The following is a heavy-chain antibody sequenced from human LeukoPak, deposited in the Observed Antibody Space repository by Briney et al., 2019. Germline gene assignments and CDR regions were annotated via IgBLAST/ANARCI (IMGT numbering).Heavy chain of an antibody. J-gene: IGHJ5*01. CDR2: IHYGGGS. CDR3: ARSTSSLNCFDS. V-gene: IGHV4-59*01. CDR1: GGSISTYY. Sequence: SETLSLTCTVSGGSISTYYWSWIRQPPGKGPEWIGFIHYGGGSDYNPSLKSRVTFSLDTSKNQVSLKLTSVTAADTAVFYCARSTSSLNCFDSWGQGTLVTASP.